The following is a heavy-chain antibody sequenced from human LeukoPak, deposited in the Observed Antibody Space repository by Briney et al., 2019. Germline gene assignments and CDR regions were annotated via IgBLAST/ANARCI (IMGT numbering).Heavy chain of an antibody. J-gene: IGHJ5*02. CDR3: ASTIVLLGFDP. D-gene: IGHD2/OR15-2a*01. V-gene: IGHV3-7*01. Sequence: GGSLRLSCAASGFTFSSYWMSWVRQAPGKGLEWVANIKQDGSEKYYVDSVKGRFTISRDNAKNSPYLQMKSPRAEDTAVYDSASTIVLLGFDPWGQGTLVTVSS. CDR1: GFTFSSYW. CDR2: IKQDGSEK.